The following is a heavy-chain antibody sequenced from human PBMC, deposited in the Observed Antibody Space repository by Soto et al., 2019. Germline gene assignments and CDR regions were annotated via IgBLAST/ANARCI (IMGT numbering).Heavy chain of an antibody. D-gene: IGHD2-15*01. J-gene: IGHJ4*02. Sequence: PGESLKISCKGSGYSFTSYWIGWVRRMPGKGLEWMGIIYPGDSDTRYSPSFQGQVTISADKSISTAYLQWSSLKASDTAMYYCARRLKYCSGGSCLNYFDYWGQGTLVTVSP. CDR2: IYPGDSDT. V-gene: IGHV5-51*01. CDR3: ARRLKYCSGGSCLNYFDY. CDR1: GYSFTSYW.